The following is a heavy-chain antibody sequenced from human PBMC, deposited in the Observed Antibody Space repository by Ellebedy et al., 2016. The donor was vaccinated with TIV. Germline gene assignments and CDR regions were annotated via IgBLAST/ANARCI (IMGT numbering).Heavy chain of an antibody. CDR3: AGQSNRDSGSLVLCY. Sequence: PGGSLRLSCAASGFTFSSYWMSWVRQAPGKGLEWVANIKQDGSDKYYVDSVKGRFTISRDNANNSLYLQMNSLRVDDTAVYYCAGQSNRDSGSLVLCYWGQGTLVTVSS. D-gene: IGHD1-26*01. CDR2: IKQDGSDK. J-gene: IGHJ4*02. CDR1: GFTFSSYW. V-gene: IGHV3-7*01.